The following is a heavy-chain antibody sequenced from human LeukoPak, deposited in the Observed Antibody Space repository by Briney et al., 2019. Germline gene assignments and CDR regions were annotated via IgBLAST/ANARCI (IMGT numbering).Heavy chain of an antibody. D-gene: IGHD6-19*01. CDR3: ARGVGSGWNYFDY. CDR1: GDSMTNTIYY. V-gene: IGHV4-61*02. Sequence: PSETLSLTCTVSGDSMTNTIYYWAWIRQPAGKGLEWIGRIYTSGRTNYNPSLKSRVTMSVDMSKNQFSLKLGSVTAADTAVYYCARGVGSGWNYFDYWGQGTLVTVSS. J-gene: IGHJ4*02. CDR2: IYTSGRT.